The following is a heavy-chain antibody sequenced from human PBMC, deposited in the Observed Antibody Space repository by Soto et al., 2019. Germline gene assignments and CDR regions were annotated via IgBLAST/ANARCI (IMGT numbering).Heavy chain of an antibody. CDR1: GGSVSSGSYY. CDR3: ARRGAYCSGDCPPYSLDY. D-gene: IGHD2-21*02. CDR2: IYYNGLT. V-gene: IGHV4-61*03. Sequence: QVQLQESGPGLVKPSETLSLTCTVSGGSVSSGSYYWSWIRQPPGKGLEWIGYIYYNGLTKYNPSLESRVNRSADTSKKHYSLKLNPVTAADTAVSFCARRGAYCSGDCPPYSLDYWGQGTLVTVSS. J-gene: IGHJ4*02.